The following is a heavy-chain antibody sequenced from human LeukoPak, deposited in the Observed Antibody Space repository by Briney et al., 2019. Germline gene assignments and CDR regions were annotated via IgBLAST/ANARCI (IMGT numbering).Heavy chain of an antibody. J-gene: IGHJ5*02. Sequence: GGSLRLSCAASGFTFSSHGMNWVRQAPGKGLEWVSYISSSGSTIYYADSVKGRFTISRDNAKNTLYLQMNSLRAEDTAVYYCARDLASGSYGLSGNWFDPWGQGTLVTVSS. CDR2: ISSSGSTI. D-gene: IGHD1-26*01. CDR3: ARDLASGSYGLSGNWFDP. V-gene: IGHV3-48*04. CDR1: GFTFSSHG.